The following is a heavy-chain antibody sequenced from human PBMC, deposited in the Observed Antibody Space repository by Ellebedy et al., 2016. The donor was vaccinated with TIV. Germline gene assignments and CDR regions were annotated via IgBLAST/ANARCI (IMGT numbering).Heavy chain of an antibody. CDR2: MNPNSGNT. CDR3: ARDRELLGNYYYYYGMDV. V-gene: IGHV1-8*01. Sequence: ASVKVSCKASGYTFTSYDINWVRQATGQGLEWMGWMNPNSGNTGYAQKFQGRVTMTRNTSISTAYMELSSLRSEDTAVYYCARDRELLGNYYYYYGMDVWGQGTMVTVSS. D-gene: IGHD1-26*01. CDR1: GYTFTSYD. J-gene: IGHJ6*02.